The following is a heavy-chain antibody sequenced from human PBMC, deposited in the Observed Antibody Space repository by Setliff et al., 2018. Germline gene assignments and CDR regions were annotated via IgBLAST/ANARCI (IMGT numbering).Heavy chain of an antibody. V-gene: IGHV4-39*01. Sequence: SETLSLTCRVSGGSISSGNYYWGLIRQPPGKGLEWVATIYYSGSTYSNPSLKSRLIISVDAPDNQLSVKLSSVTAADTAVYYCARHKSNGSGSYPSLYMDVWGKGIMVTV. CDR1: GGSISSGNYY. D-gene: IGHD3-10*01. CDR3: ARHKSNGSGSYPSLYMDV. J-gene: IGHJ6*03. CDR2: IYYSGST.